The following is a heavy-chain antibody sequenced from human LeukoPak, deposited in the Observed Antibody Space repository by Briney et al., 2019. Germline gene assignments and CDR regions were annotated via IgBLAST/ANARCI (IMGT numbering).Heavy chain of an antibody. V-gene: IGHV3-30*03. CDR3: AIHEVNYYGSGSYYNDY. J-gene: IGHJ4*02. CDR1: GFTFSSYG. CDR2: ISYDGSNK. Sequence: GGSLRLSCAASGFTFSSYGMHWVRQAPGKGLEWVAVISYDGSNKYYADSVKGRFTISRDNSKNTLYLQMNSLRAEDTAVYYSAIHEVNYYGSGSYYNDYWGQGTLVTVSS. D-gene: IGHD3-10*01.